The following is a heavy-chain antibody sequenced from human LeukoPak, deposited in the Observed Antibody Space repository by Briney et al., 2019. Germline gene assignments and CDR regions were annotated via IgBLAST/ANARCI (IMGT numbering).Heavy chain of an antibody. Sequence: GASVKVSCKASGYTFTSYAMHWVRQAPGQRLEWMGWINAGNGNTKYSQKFQGRVTITRDTSASTAYMELSSLRSEDTAVYYCASGAVAGSEYYYYYYGMDVWGRGTTVTVSS. CDR3: ASGAVAGSEYYYYYYGMDV. D-gene: IGHD6-19*01. CDR1: GYTFTSYA. J-gene: IGHJ6*02. V-gene: IGHV1-3*01. CDR2: INAGNGNT.